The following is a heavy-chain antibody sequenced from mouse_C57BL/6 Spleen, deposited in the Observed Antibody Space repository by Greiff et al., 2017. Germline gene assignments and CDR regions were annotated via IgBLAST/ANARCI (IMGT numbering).Heavy chain of an antibody. CDR3: ARLGYYGSSYNFDY. CDR2: ISSGSSTI. CDR1: GFTFSDYG. D-gene: IGHD1-1*01. V-gene: IGHV5-17*01. Sequence: EVKVVESGGGLVKPGGSLKLSCAASGFTFSDYGMHWVRQAPEKGLEWVAYISSGSSTIYYADTVKGRFTISRDNAKNTLFLQMTSLRSEDTAMYYCARLGYYGSSYNFDYWGQGTTLTVSS. J-gene: IGHJ2*01.